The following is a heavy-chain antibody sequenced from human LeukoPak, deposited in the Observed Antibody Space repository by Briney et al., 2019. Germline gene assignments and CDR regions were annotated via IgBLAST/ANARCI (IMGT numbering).Heavy chain of an antibody. CDR3: ARNLVFDY. CDR2: IYSDGTT. Sequence: GGSLRLSCAASGFTVSSNYMNWVRQAPGKGLEWVSVIYSDGTTYYADSVKGRFTISRDNSKSTVYLQMNSLRAEDTAVYFCARNLVFDYWGQGTLVTVSS. CDR1: GFTVSSNY. V-gene: IGHV3-53*01. J-gene: IGHJ4*02.